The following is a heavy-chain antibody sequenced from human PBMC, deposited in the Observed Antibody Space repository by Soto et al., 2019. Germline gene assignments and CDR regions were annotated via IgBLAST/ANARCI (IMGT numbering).Heavy chain of an antibody. D-gene: IGHD3-10*01. Sequence: ASVKVSCKASGYTFTGYYMHWVRQAPGQGLEWMGWINPNSGGTNYAQKFQGRVTMTRDTSISTAYMELSRLRSDDTAVYYCARDRITMVRGKFWFDPWGQGTLVTVSS. V-gene: IGHV1-2*02. CDR2: INPNSGGT. J-gene: IGHJ5*02. CDR3: ARDRITMVRGKFWFDP. CDR1: GYTFTGYY.